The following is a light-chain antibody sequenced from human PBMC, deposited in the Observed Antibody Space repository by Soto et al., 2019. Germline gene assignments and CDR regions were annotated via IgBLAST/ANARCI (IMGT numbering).Light chain of an antibody. CDR1: QSVTSTD. CDR2: GAS. V-gene: IGKV3-20*01. J-gene: IGKJ1*01. Sequence: DIVLTQSPGTLSLSPGERATLSCRASQSVTSTDLAWYKHKPGQPPRLLIFGASSRATGVPDRFSGSGSGTDFTLTISRLEPEDFAVYYCQQFGSSPWTFGQGTKVEIK. CDR3: QQFGSSPWT.